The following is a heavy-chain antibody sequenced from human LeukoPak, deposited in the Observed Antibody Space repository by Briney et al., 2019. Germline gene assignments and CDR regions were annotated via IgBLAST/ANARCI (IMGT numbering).Heavy chain of an antibody. V-gene: IGHV1-2*06. CDR1: GYTFTGYY. J-gene: IGHJ6*03. Sequence: ASVTVSCKASGYTFTGYYMHWAPAAPERGLEWMGQINPNSGRTKYAQTVQGRVAMTRDTSISTAYMELSRLRSDDTAVYYCARDTKADIVVGPAATSHYYYYYMDVWGKGTTVTVSS. CDR2: INPNSGRT. CDR3: ARDTKADIVVGPAATSHYYYYYMDV. D-gene: IGHD2-2*01.